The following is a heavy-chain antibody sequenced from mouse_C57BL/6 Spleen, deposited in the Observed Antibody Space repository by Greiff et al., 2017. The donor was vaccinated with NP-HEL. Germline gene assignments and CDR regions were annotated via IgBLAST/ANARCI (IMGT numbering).Heavy chain of an antibody. CDR3: ARHETAHRGFAY. V-gene: IGHV1-62-2*01. J-gene: IGHJ3*01. Sequence: QVTLKVSGAELVKPGASVKLSCKASGYTFTEYTIHWVKQRSGQGLEWIGWFYPGSGSIKYNEKFKDKATLTADKSSSTVYMELSRLTSEDSAVYFCARHETAHRGFAYWGQGTLVTVSA. CDR2: FYPGSGSI. CDR1: GYTFTEYT.